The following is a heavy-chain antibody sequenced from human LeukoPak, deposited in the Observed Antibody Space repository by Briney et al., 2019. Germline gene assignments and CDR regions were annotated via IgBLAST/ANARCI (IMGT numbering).Heavy chain of an antibody. V-gene: IGHV3-7*01. J-gene: IGHJ4*02. Sequence: GGSLRLSCAASGFSFSNDWMCWVRQAPGKGLEWVASINQDESKKYYVDSVKGRFTISRDNAKNSLYLQMSSLRAEDTAVYYCARDHAYRTDYWGQGTLVTVSS. CDR2: INQDESKK. CDR3: ARDHAYRTDY. CDR1: GFSFSNDW. D-gene: IGHD2-2*01.